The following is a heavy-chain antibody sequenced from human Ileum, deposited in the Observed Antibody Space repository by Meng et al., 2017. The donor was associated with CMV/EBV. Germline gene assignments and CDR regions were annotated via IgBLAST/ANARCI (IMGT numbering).Heavy chain of an antibody. CDR2: IKSKTDGGTT. J-gene: IGHJ4*02. V-gene: IGHV3-15*05. CDR1: GFTFSIYG. Sequence: GESLKISCAASGFTFSIYGMSWVRQAPGKGLEWVGRIKSKTDGGTTDYAASVKGRFTISRDDSKNTLSLQMNSLKTEDTAVYFCSTGGYSSGWACWGQGNLVTGAS. CDR3: STGGYSSGWAC. D-gene: IGHD6-19*01.